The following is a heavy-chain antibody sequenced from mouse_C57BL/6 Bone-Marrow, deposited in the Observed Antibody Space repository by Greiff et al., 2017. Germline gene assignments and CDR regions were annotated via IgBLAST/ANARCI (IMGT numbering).Heavy chain of an antibody. CDR1: GFTFSDYG. CDR3: ARENYYGSSYKRKSYYFDY. Sequence: EVKLMESGGGLVKPGGSLKLSCAASGFTFSDYGMHWVRQAPEKGLEWVAYISSGSSTIYYADTVKGRFTISRDNAKNTLFLQMTSLRSGDTAMYYCARENYYGSSYKRKSYYFDYWGQGTTLTVSS. V-gene: IGHV5-17*01. J-gene: IGHJ2*01. D-gene: IGHD1-1*01. CDR2: ISSGSSTI.